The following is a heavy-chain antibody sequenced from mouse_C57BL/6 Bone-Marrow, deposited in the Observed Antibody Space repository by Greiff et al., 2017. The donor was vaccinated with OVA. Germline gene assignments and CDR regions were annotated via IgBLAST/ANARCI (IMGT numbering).Heavy chain of an antibody. Sequence: DVQLQESGGDLVKPGGSLKLSCAASGFTFSSYGMSWVRQTPDKRLEWVATISSGGSCTYYPDSVKGRFTFSRDNAKNTLYLQMSSLKSEDTAMYYCARATVVLSYWYFDVWGTGTTVTVSS. J-gene: IGHJ1*03. CDR1: GFTFSSYG. V-gene: IGHV5-6*01. D-gene: IGHD1-1*01. CDR3: ARATVVLSYWYFDV. CDR2: ISSGGSCT.